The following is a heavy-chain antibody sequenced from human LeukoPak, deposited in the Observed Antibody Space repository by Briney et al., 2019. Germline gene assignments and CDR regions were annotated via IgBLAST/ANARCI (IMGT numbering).Heavy chain of an antibody. J-gene: IGHJ4*02. V-gene: IGHV3-30*03. D-gene: IGHD2-8*01. CDR1: GFTFSSYG. CDR2: ISYDGSNK. CDR3: ARDNGF. Sequence: GRSLRLSCAASGFTFSSYGMHWVRQAPGKGLEWVAVISYDGSNKYYADSVKGRFTISRDNSKNTLYLQMNSLRAEDTAVYYCARDNGFWGQGTLVTVSS.